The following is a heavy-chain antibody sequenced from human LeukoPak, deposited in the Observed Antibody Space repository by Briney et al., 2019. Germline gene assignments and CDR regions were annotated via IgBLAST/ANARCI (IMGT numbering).Heavy chain of an antibody. CDR1: GFTFSDYN. V-gene: IGHV3-11*01. CDR2: ISRSGSTK. J-gene: IGHJ3*02. CDR3: ARDRNILTGYYEAGRPDAFDI. D-gene: IGHD3-9*01. Sequence: SGGSLRLSCAASGFTFSDYNMRWIRQAPGKGLEWVSSISRSGSTKYYADSVKGRFTISRDNAKNSLYLQMNSLRAEDTALYYCARDRNILTGYYEAGRPDAFDIWGQGTMVTVSS.